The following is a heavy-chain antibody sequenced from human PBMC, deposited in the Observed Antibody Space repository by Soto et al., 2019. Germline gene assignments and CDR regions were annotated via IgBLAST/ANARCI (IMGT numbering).Heavy chain of an antibody. V-gene: IGHV1-18*01. CDR1: GYTFTSYG. J-gene: IGHJ6*02. D-gene: IGHD3-3*01. CDR3: AREGFWSGYSYYYYGMDV. CDR2: ISAYNGNT. Sequence: QVQLVQSGAEVKKPGASVKVSCKASGYTFTSYGISWVRQAPGQGLEWMGWISAYNGNTNYAQKLQGRVTMTTDTSTSTAYMELRSLRSDATAVYYWAREGFWSGYSYYYYGMDVWGQGTTVTVSS.